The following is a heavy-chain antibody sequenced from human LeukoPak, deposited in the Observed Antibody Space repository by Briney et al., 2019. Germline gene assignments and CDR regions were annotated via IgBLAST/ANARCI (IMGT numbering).Heavy chain of an antibody. CDR2: IYYSGST. V-gene: IGHV4-59*01. J-gene: IGHJ4*02. CDR1: GGSISSYY. CDR3: ARVGHGGNPPGLDY. Sequence: SETLSLTCTVSGGSISSYYWSWIRQPPGKGLEWIGYIYYSGSTNYNPSLKSRVTISVDTSKNQFSLKLSSVTAADTAVYYCARVGHGGNPPGLDYWGQGTLVTVSS. D-gene: IGHD4-23*01.